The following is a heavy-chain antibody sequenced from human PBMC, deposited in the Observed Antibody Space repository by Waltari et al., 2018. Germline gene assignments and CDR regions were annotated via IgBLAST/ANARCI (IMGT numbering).Heavy chain of an antibody. CDR3: AGLLRLLEWRVFDY. CDR1: GYSISSGYY. CDR2: IYHSGST. Sequence: QVQLQESGPGLVKPSETLSLTCAVSGYSISSGYYWGWIRQPPGKGLEWIGSIYHSGSTHYNPSLNGRVTISVDTSKNQFSLKLSSVTAADTAVYYCAGLLRLLEWRVFDYWGQGTLVTVSS. D-gene: IGHD3-3*01. V-gene: IGHV4-38-2*01. J-gene: IGHJ4*02.